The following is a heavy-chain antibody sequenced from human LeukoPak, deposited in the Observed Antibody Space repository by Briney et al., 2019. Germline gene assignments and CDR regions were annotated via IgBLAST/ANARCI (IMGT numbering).Heavy chain of an antibody. CDR3: ARVREYDRTGYYYFDY. CDR1: GYSITSGNY. D-gene: IGHD3-22*01. J-gene: IGHJ4*02. CDR2: IYHTGST. V-gene: IGHV4-38-2*02. Sequence: SETLSLTCTVSGYSITSGNYWGWIRQPSWKGLEWIGTIYHTGSTFYKPSLRSRVILSVDTSKNQFSLNLRFVTAADTAVYYCARVREYDRTGYYYFDYWGQGTLVTDSS.